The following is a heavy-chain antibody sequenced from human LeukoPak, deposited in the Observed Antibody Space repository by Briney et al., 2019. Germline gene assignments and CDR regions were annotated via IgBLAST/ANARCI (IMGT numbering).Heavy chain of an antibody. J-gene: IGHJ4*02. CDR3: ARSSSSSWSDY. D-gene: IGHD6-13*01. Sequence: PSETLSLTCAVYGGSFSGYYWSWIRQPPGKGLEWIGEINHSGSTNYNPSLKSRVTISVDTSKNQFSLKLSSVTAADTAVYYCARSSSSSWSDYWGQGTLATVSS. V-gene: IGHV4-34*01. CDR2: INHSGST. CDR1: GGSFSGYY.